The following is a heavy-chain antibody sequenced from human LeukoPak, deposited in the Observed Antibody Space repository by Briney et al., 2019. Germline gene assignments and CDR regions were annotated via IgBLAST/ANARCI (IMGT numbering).Heavy chain of an antibody. CDR3: ARYGSGRGYYYYYMDV. CDR2: ISGSSPIMSSSRSTM. CDR1: GFTFSSYS. D-gene: IGHD3-10*01. V-gene: IGHV3-48*01. Sequence: GGSLRLSSAAPGFTFSSYSMNWVRQAPGKGLEWVSYISGSSPIMSSSRSTMYYADSVKGRFTISRDNAKNSLYLQMNSLRAEDTAVYYCARYGSGRGYYYYYMDVWGKGTTVTISS. J-gene: IGHJ6*03.